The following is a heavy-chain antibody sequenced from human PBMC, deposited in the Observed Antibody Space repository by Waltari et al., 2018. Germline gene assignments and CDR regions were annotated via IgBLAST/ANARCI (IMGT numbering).Heavy chain of an antibody. CDR2: VSGNGCGT. CDR3: AKDRIAGGQLGSRFDY. Sequence: EVLLSESGGRLVQPGGSLTLSCVASGFTFSSYSMSWVRQAPGKGLEGVAGVSGNGCGTDYADSVKGRFTLARDNSKNILYLQMNSLRAEDTAIYYCAKDRIAGGQLGSRFDYWGQGTLVTVSS. V-gene: IGHV3-23*01. D-gene: IGHD6-6*01. CDR1: GFTFSSYS. J-gene: IGHJ4*02.